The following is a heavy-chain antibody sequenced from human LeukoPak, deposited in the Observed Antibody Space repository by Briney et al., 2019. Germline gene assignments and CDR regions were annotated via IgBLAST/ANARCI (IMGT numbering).Heavy chain of an antibody. Sequence: GGSLRLSCAASGFTFSNYGMNWVRQAPGKGLEWVSGITSSGITYYADSVKGRFTISRDNSKNTLYLQVNSLRVDDTAVYYCAKLGSSWYPDYWGQGTLVTVSS. V-gene: IGHV3-23*01. CDR3: AKLGSSWYPDY. J-gene: IGHJ4*02. CDR2: ITSSGIT. CDR1: GFTFSNYG. D-gene: IGHD6-13*01.